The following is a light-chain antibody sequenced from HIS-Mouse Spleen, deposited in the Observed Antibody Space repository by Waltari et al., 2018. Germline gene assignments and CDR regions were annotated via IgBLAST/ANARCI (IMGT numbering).Light chain of an antibody. V-gene: IGKV1-33*01. CDR2: DAS. Sequence: DIPMTQSPSSLSASVGDRVTLTCQASQDISNYLNWYQQKPGKAPKLLIYDASNLETGVPSRFSGSGSGTDFTFTISSLQPEDIATYYCQQYDNLPIFTFGPGTKVDIK. J-gene: IGKJ3*01. CDR1: QDISNY. CDR3: QQYDNLPIFT.